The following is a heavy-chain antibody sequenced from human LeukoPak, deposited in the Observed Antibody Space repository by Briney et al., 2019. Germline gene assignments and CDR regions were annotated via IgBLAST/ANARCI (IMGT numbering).Heavy chain of an antibody. CDR2: IGSDNKP. CDR3: AKGVEYISASYFDY. V-gene: IGHV3-23*05. Sequence: GGSLRLSCEASGFTFSAYAMTWVRQAPGKGLEWVSSIGSDNKPHYSESVKGRFAISRDNSKSMLFLQLNSLRAEDTAVYHCAKGVEYISASYFDYWGQGTLVTVSS. J-gene: IGHJ4*02. CDR1: GFTFSAYA. D-gene: IGHD6-6*01.